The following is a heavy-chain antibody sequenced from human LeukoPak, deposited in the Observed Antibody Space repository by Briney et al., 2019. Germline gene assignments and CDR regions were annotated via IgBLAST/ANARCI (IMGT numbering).Heavy chain of an antibody. CDR2: MNPNSGNT. J-gene: IGHJ5*02. D-gene: IGHD6-13*01. CDR1: VYTFTSYD. V-gene: IGHV1-8*01. Sequence: ASVKVSCKASVYTFTSYDINWVRQATGQGLEWMGWMNPNSGNTGYAQKFQGRVTMTRNTSISTAYMELSSLRSEDTAVYYCASGRIAAAGTNNWFDPWGQGTLVTVSS. CDR3: ASGRIAAAGTNNWFDP.